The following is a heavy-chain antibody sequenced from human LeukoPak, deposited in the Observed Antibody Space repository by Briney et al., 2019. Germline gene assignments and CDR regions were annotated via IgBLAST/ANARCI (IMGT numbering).Heavy chain of an antibody. CDR3: ASRYNWNYDWFDP. Sequence: SVKVSCKASGGTFSSYAISWVRQAPGQGLEWMGRIIPIFGTANYAQKFQGRVTTTTDESTSTAYMELSSLRSEDTAVYYCASRYNWNYDWFDPWGQGTLVTVSS. V-gene: IGHV1-69*05. J-gene: IGHJ5*02. CDR2: IIPIFGTA. CDR1: GGTFSSYA. D-gene: IGHD1-7*01.